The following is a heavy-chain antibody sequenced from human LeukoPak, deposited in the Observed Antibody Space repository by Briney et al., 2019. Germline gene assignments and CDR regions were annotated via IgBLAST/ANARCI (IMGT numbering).Heavy chain of an antibody. CDR1: GYIFTGYY. CDR3: ASFASGWYSNY. D-gene: IGHD6-19*01. J-gene: IGHJ4*02. Sequence: GASVKVSCKAPGYIFTGYYMHWVRQAPGQGLEWMGWINPNSGETNYAQKFQGRIIMTRDTSITTAYMELSRLTSDDTAMYYCASFASGWYSNYWGQGTLVTVPS. CDR2: INPNSGET. V-gene: IGHV1-2*02.